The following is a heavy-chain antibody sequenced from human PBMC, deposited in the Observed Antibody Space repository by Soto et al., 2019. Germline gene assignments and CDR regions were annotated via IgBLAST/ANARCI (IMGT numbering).Heavy chain of an antibody. CDR1: GGSFSGYY. CDR2: INHSGST. Sequence: QVQLQQWGAGLLKPSETLSLTCAVYGGSFSGYYWSWIRQPPGKGLEWIGEINHSGSTNYNPSLKSRVTISVDTSKNQFSLKLSSVPAADTAVYYCARGKGDILTGYADFDYWGQGTLVTVSS. CDR3: ARGKGDILTGYADFDY. V-gene: IGHV4-34*01. J-gene: IGHJ4*02. D-gene: IGHD3-9*01.